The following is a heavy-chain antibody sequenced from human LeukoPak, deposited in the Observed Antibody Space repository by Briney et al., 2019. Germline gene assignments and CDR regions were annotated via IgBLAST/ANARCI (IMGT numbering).Heavy chain of an antibody. Sequence: GASVKVSCKASGYTFTTLDINWVRQAPGQGLERMGWMNPNSGNTGYAQKFQGRVTMTRNTSISIADMELSSLRSEDTAVYYCTRSRGRLGWFDPWGQGTLVTVSS. V-gene: IGHV1-8*01. CDR3: TRSRGRLGWFDP. D-gene: IGHD3-10*01. CDR2: MNPNSGNT. CDR1: GYTFTTLD. J-gene: IGHJ5*02.